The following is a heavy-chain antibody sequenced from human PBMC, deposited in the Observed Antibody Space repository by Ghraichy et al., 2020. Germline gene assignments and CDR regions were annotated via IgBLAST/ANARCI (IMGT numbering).Heavy chain of an antibody. CDR2: INPSGGST. CDR1: GYTFTSYY. D-gene: IGHD3-10*01. V-gene: IGHV1-46*01. J-gene: IGHJ6*02. CDR3: ARGGFLLWFGGSRPYYYGMDV. Sequence: ASVKVSCKASGYTFTSYYMHWVRQAPGQGLEWMGIINPSGGSTSYAQKIQGRVTMTRDTSTSTVYMELSSLRSEDTAVYYCARGGFLLWFGGSRPYYYGMDVWGQGTTVTVSS.